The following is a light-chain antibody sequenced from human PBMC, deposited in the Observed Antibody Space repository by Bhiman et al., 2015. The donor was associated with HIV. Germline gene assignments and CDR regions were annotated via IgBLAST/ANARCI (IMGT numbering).Light chain of an antibody. V-gene: IGLV1-40*01. CDR1: SSNIGGNYD. Sequence: QSVLTQPPSVSGAPGQRVTISCTGSSSNIGGNYDVHWYQQLPGTAPKLLFYGNTNRPSGVPDRFSASKSGTSASLAITGLQAEDEAVYYCETFDTTLHAVVFGGGTKLTVL. CDR3: ETFDTTLHAVV. J-gene: IGLJ2*01. CDR2: GNT.